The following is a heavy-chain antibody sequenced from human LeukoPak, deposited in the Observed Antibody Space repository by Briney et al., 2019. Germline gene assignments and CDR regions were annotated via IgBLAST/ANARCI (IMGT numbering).Heavy chain of an antibody. J-gene: IGHJ4*02. V-gene: IGHV4-59*12. CDR3: ARGIGAADF. D-gene: IGHD3-16*01. Sequence: SETLSLTCTVSGGSISSYYWSWIRQPPGRGLEWIGYIYYSGSANYNPSLTSRVTISVDTSKNQFSLKLRSVTAADTAVYYCARGIGAADFWGQGILVTVSS. CDR2: IYYSGSA. CDR1: GGSISSYY.